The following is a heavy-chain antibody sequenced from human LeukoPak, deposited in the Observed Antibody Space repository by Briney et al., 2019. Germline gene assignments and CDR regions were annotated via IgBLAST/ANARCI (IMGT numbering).Heavy chain of an antibody. Sequence: KPGRSLRLSCAATGFTFSSYGMHWVRKAPGKGLEWVAVIWSDGNNKFYADSVKGRFTFSRDNSRNTLSLQMNSLRAEDTAVYYCVKERGPFDAFDIWGQGTLVTVSS. J-gene: IGHJ3*02. V-gene: IGHV3-33*06. CDR2: IWSDGNNK. CDR1: GFTFSSYG. CDR3: VKERGPFDAFDI.